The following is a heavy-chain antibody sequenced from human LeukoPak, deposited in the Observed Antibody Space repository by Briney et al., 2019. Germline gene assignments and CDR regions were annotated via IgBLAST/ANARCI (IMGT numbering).Heavy chain of an antibody. D-gene: IGHD2-8*01. CDR1: GGSISSGSYY. CDR3: ARELMVYAPLDY. Sequence: PSQTLSLTCTVSGGSISSGSYYWSWIRQPAGKGLEWIGRIYTSGSTNYNPSLKSRVTISVDTSKNQLSLKLSSVTAADTAVYYCARELMVYAPLDYWGQGTLVTVSS. CDR2: IYTSGST. V-gene: IGHV4-61*02. J-gene: IGHJ4*02.